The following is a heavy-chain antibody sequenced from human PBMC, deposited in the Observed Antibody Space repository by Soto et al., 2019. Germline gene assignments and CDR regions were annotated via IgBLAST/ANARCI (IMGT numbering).Heavy chain of an antibody. J-gene: IGHJ6*02. CDR2: ISGSGGST. D-gene: IGHD6-13*01. V-gene: IGHV3-23*01. CDR3: AKGREVRQQLVREIPYYYYGMDV. CDR1: GFTFSSYA. Sequence: PGGSLRLSCAASGFTFSSYAMSWVRQAPGKGLEWVSAISGSGGSTYYADSVKGRFTISRDNSKNTLYLQMNSLRAEDTAVYYCAKGREVRQQLVREIPYYYYGMDVWGQGTTVTVSS.